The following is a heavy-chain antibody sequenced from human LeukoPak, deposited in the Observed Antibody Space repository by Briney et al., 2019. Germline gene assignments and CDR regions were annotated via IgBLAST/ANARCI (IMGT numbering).Heavy chain of an antibody. J-gene: IGHJ4*02. V-gene: IGHV3-23*01. Sequence: GGSLRLSCAASGFTFSGYAMSWVRQAPGKGLEWVSAISGSGGSTYYADSVKGRFTISRDNSKNTLYLQMNSLRAEDTAVYYCAKDSSRYQSSGSDYWGQGTLVTVSS. CDR3: AKDSSRYQSSGSDY. CDR2: ISGSGGST. D-gene: IGHD3-22*01. CDR1: GFTFSGYA.